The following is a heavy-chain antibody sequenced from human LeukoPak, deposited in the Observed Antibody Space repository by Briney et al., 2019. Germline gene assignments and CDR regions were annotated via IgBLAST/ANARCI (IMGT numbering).Heavy chain of an antibody. CDR2: PYTSGST. CDR3: ARVLVGANYYYYYMDV. D-gene: IGHD1-26*01. CDR1: GGSISSYY. Sequence: PSETLSLTCTVSGGSISSYYWSWIRPPAGKGLEGIGRPYTSGSTNYNPSLKSRVTMSVDTSKNQFSLKLSSVTAADTAVYYCARVLVGANYYYYYMDVWGKGTTVTVSS. J-gene: IGHJ6*03. V-gene: IGHV4-4*07.